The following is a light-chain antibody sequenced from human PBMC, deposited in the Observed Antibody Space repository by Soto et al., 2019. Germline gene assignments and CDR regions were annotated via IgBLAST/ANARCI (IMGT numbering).Light chain of an antibody. J-gene: IGKJ1*01. Sequence: DIQMTQSPSSLSASVGDRVTITCRAGQTVTDYLNWYQHKPGKAPKLLIYSASSLQSGVPSRFSGGGSGTEFTITITSLKPEAFGTSCCPPTYSTHQTFKQGNRVEIK. CDR1: QTVTDY. V-gene: IGKV1-39*01. CDR2: SAS. CDR3: PPTYSTHQT.